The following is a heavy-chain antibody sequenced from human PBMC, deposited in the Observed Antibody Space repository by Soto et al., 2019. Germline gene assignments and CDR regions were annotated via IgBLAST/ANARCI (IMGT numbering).Heavy chain of an antibody. CDR1: GYTFTSYG. CDR2: ISAYNGNT. CDR3: ARDSDVLRFLEWLSDNWFDP. Sequence: GASVKVSCKASGYTFTSYGISWVRQAPGQGLEWMGWISAYNGNTNYAQKLQGRVTMTTDTSTSTAYMELRSLRSHDTAVYYCARDSDVLRFLEWLSDNWFDPWGQGTLVTVSS. D-gene: IGHD3-3*01. V-gene: IGHV1-18*01. J-gene: IGHJ5*02.